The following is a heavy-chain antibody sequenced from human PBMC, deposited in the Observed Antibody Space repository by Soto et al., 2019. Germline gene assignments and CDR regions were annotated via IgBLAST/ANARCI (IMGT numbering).Heavy chain of an antibody. Sequence: SETLSLTCVVSGGSIRSTNWWAWVRQTPGKGLEWIGEVYHNGTSNYNPSLKGRATISVDTSKDQVSLRLNSVIDADTAVYYCARDLDRYCSVTSCHARDGWGQGTPVTVSS. V-gene: IGHV4-4*02. CDR3: ARDLDRYCSVTSCHARDG. CDR1: GGSIRSTNW. CDR2: VYHNGTS. J-gene: IGHJ6*02. D-gene: IGHD2-15*01.